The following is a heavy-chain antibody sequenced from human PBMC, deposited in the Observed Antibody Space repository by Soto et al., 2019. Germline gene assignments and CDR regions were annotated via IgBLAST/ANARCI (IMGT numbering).Heavy chain of an antibody. D-gene: IGHD1-26*01. Sequence: RGSLRLSCAASGFTFSTYAMHWLRQAPGRGLEWVATILYDGSDKYYADFVKGRFAISRENSKNTLFLQMNSLRPEDTAVYYCARDLMGATDYWGQGTQVTVSS. V-gene: IGHV3-30*09. J-gene: IGHJ4*02. CDR3: ARDLMGATDY. CDR1: GFTFSTYA. CDR2: ILYDGSDK.